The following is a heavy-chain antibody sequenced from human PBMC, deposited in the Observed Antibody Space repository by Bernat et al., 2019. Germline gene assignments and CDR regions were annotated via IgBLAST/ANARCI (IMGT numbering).Heavy chain of an antibody. CDR2: IYSGGNT. CDR3: ARMVVVPAASHFDY. Sequence: EVQLVESGGGLVQPGGSLRVSCAASGFTVSSSYMSWVRQAPGKGLEWVSIIYSGGNTYYADSVKGRFTISRDHSKNTLYLQMNSLRAEDTAVYYCARMVVVPAASHFDYWGQGTLVTVSS. D-gene: IGHD2-2*01. CDR1: GFTVSSSY. V-gene: IGHV3-66*01. J-gene: IGHJ4*02.